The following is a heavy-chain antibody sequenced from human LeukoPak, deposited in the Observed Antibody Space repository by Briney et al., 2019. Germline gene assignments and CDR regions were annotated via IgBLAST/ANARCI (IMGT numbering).Heavy chain of an antibody. J-gene: IGHJ4*02. V-gene: IGHV4-59*01. CDR2: FYNSGS. CDR1: SGSISLYS. CDR3: ARVPHYYDSSGYYTNYFDY. Sequence: PSETLSLTCTVSSGSISLYSWSWIRQPPGKGLEWIGYFYNSGSKYNPSLESRVTISADTSKNQFSLKLSSVTAADTAVYYCARVPHYYDSSGYYTNYFDYWGQGTLVTVSS. D-gene: IGHD3-22*01.